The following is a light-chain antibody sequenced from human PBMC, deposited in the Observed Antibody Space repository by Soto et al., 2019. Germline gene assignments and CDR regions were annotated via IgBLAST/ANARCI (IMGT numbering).Light chain of an antibody. CDR3: QQFRTYPT. V-gene: IGKV1-13*02. J-gene: IGKJ4*01. CDR1: QAISTN. Sequence: AIQLTQSPSSLSASIGDRVTITCRASQAISTNLAWYQHKPGTVPKVLIYDASILESGVPSRFSGSGSGTDFTLIISSLQPEDFATYYCQQFRTYPTFGGGTKV. CDR2: DAS.